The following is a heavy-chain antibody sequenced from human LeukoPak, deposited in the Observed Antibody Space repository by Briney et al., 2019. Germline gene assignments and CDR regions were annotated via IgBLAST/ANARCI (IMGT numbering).Heavy chain of an antibody. D-gene: IGHD6-13*01. CDR2: IKQEVGET. CDR3: ARIAAAGCDY. CDR1: GFTPSSYW. V-gene: IGHV3-7*01. Sequence: GGCLKLSCAASGFTPSSYWMSWVRQAPGKGLEWVANIKQEVGETYYVDSVKGRFTISRDNAKNSLYLQMNSLRAEDTAVYYCARIAAAGCDYWGQGTLVTVSA. J-gene: IGHJ4*02.